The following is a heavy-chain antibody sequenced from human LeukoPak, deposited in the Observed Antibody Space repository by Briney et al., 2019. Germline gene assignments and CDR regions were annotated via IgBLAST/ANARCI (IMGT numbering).Heavy chain of an antibody. CDR1: GGSFSGYY. CDR2: INHSGST. J-gene: IGHJ4*02. V-gene: IGHV4-34*01. Sequence: SETLSLTCAVSGGSFSGYYWSWIRQPPGKGLEWIGEINHSGSTNYNPSLKSRVTISLDTTKNQFSLKLSSVTAADTSVYYCARVEMATIYVYYWGQGARVTVSS. D-gene: IGHD5-24*01. CDR3: ARVEMATIYVYY.